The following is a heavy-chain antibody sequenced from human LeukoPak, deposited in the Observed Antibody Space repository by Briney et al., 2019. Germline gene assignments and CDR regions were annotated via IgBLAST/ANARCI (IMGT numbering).Heavy chain of an antibody. J-gene: IGHJ4*02. CDR1: GFTFSSYE. CDR3: ARDWFHAIDY. V-gene: IGHV3-23*01. D-gene: IGHD2/OR15-2a*01. CDR2: ISGSGGST. Sequence: GGSLRLSCAASGFTFSSYEMNWVRQAPGKGLEWVSTISGSGGSTYYADSVKGRFTISRDNSKNTLYLQMNSLRAEDTAVYYCARDWFHAIDYWGQGTLVTVSS.